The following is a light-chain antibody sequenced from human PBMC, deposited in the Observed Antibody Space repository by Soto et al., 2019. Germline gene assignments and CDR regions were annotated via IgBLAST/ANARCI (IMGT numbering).Light chain of an antibody. Sequence: QLVLTQSPSASASLEASVKLTCTLSSGHSSYAIAWHQQQPEKGPRYLMKLNSDGSHSKGDGIPDRFSGSSSGAERYLTISSLQSEDEADYYCQTWGTGTWVFGGGTKLTVL. J-gene: IGLJ3*02. CDR2: LNSDGSH. CDR3: QTWGTGTWV. V-gene: IGLV4-69*01. CDR1: SGHSSYA.